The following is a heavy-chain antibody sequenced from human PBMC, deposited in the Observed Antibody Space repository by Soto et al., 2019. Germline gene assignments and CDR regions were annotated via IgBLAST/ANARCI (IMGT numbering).Heavy chain of an antibody. CDR3: ARDLSSGYDSYYIDY. CDR2: IDYSGRT. CDR1: GYLISSGYY. V-gene: IGHV4-38-2*02. D-gene: IGHD3-22*01. J-gene: IGHJ4*02. Sequence: QVRLRQSGPGLVGPSETLSLTCSVSGYLISSGYYWGWVRQTPGKGLEWLGSIDYSGRTYKNPSLKSRVSTSVDLSKNQFSLNLRSVTAADTAVYFCARDLSSGYDSYYIDYWGQGTLVTVSS.